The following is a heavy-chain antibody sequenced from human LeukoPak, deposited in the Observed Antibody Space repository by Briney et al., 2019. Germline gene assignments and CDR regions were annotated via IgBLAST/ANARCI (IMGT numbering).Heavy chain of an antibody. D-gene: IGHD3-16*02. J-gene: IGHJ4*02. CDR1: GGSFSGYY. V-gene: IGHV4-34*01. Sequence: PSETLSLTCAVYGGSFSGYYWSWIRQPPGKGLEWIGEINHSGSTNYNPSLKSRVTISVDTSKNQFSLKLSSVTAADTAVYYCARVAFYDYVWGSYRPVDYWGQGTLVTVSS. CDR3: ARVAFYDYVWGSYRPVDY. CDR2: INHSGST.